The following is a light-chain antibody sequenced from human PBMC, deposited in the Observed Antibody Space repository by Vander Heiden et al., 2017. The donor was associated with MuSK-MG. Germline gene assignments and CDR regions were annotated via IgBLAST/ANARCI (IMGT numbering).Light chain of an antibody. V-gene: IGLV2-14*03. CDR1: SSDVGGYNY. CDR2: DVS. Sequence: QSALTQPASVSGSPGQSITISCTGTSSDVGGYNYVSWYQQHPGKAPKLMIYDVSNRPSGVSNRFSGSKSGNTASLTISGLQAEDEADYYCSSYTSSSTLVVFGGGTKLNV. J-gene: IGLJ2*01. CDR3: SSYTSSSTLVV.